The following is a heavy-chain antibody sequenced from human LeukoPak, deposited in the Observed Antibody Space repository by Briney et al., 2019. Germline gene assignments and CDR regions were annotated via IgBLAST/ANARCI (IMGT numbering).Heavy chain of an antibody. CDR1: GGSISSSSYY. V-gene: IGHV4-39*07. D-gene: IGHD6-6*01. CDR2: IYHSGST. CDR3: ARGVARSSKFHFSYYFDY. J-gene: IGHJ4*02. Sequence: SETLSLTCTVSGGSISSSSYYWGWIRQPPGKGLEWIGSIYHSGSTYYNTSLKSRVTISVDTSKNQFSLKLSSVTAADTAVYYCARGVARSSKFHFSYYFDYWGQGTLVTVSS.